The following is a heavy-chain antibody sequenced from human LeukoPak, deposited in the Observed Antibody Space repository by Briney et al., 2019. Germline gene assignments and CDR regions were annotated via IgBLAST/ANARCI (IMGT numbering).Heavy chain of an antibody. CDR3: ATTNWNYGGDAFDI. CDR2: IYYSGST. V-gene: IGHV4-59*01. CDR1: GGSISSYY. D-gene: IGHD1-7*01. J-gene: IGHJ3*02. Sequence: PSETLSLTCTVSGGSISSYYWSWIRQPPGKGLEWIGYIYYSGSTNYNPSLKSRVTISVDRSKNQFSLKLSSVTAADTAVYYCATTNWNYGGDAFDIWGQGTMVTVSS.